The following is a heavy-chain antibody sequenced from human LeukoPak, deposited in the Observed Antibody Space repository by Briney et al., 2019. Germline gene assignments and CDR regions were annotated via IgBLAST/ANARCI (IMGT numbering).Heavy chain of an antibody. D-gene: IGHD2-2*01. CDR1: GFSFTGYW. Sequence: GESLKNSCQASGFSFTGYWIGWVRQMPGKGLEWMGILYPGDSDTRYSPSFQGQVTMSADESISTAYLQWATLKASDSAMYYCARHSSTGIDYWGQGTLVTVSS. CDR2: LYPGDSDT. CDR3: ARHSSTGIDY. J-gene: IGHJ4*02. V-gene: IGHV5-51*01.